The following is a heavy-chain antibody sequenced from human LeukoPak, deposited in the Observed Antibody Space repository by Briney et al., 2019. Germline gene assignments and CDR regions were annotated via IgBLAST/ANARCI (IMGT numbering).Heavy chain of an antibody. V-gene: IGHV4-4*07. CDR3: ARERDCSSAGCYGYHYYYMDV. D-gene: IGHD2-2*01. Sequence: SETLSLTCAVYGGSFSGYYWSWIRQPAGKGLEWIGRIYTSGSTNYNPSLKSRVTISVDTSQNQFSLNLSSVTAADTAVYYCARERDCSSAGCYGYHYYYMDVWGKGTTVTVSS. CDR1: GGSFSGYY. J-gene: IGHJ6*03. CDR2: IYTSGST.